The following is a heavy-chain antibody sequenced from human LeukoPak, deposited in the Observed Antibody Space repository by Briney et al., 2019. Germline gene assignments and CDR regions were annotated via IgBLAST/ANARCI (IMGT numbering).Heavy chain of an antibody. Sequence: SQTLSLTCTVSGGSISSGGYYWSWIRQPPGKGLEWVGSFYYRQPQTKYNPSLKSRVTISVDTSKNQFSLNLTSVTPADTAIYYCARVGGMTTINNAAFDIWGHGTMVTVSS. CDR2: FYYRQPQT. V-gene: IGHV4-61*08. CDR3: ARVGGMTTINNAAFDI. J-gene: IGHJ3*02. D-gene: IGHD5-24*01. CDR1: GGSISSGGYY.